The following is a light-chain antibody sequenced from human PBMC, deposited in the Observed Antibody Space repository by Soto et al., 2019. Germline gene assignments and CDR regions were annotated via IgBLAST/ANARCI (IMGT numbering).Light chain of an antibody. Sequence: EVVLTQSPATLSLSPGERATLSCRASQSVRTYVSWFQQKPGQAPRLLIYDASNRATGIPARFSGSGSGTDFTLTIRSLEHEDFAVYYCQQRMTWPPITFGQGTRLEIK. CDR1: QSVRTY. CDR2: DAS. V-gene: IGKV3-11*01. CDR3: QQRMTWPPIT. J-gene: IGKJ5*01.